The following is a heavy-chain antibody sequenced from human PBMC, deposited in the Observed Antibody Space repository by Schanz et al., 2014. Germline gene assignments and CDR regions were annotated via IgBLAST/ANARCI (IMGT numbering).Heavy chain of an antibody. CDR1: GYAFTTYG. CDR2: ITAYNGDT. J-gene: IGHJ4*02. V-gene: IGHV1-18*01. Sequence: QVQLVQSGAEVKKPGASVRVSCKVSGYAFTTYGITWVRQAPGQGLEWVGWITAYNGDTNYALKLQGRVTMTTDTSTGTAYMELRSLRSDDTAVYYCARDGVDAAAGGNYWGQGTLVTVSS. CDR3: ARDGVDAAAGGNY. D-gene: IGHD6-13*01.